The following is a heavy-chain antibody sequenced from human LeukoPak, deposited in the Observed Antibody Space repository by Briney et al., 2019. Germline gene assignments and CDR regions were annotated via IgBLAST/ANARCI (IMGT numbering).Heavy chain of an antibody. CDR2: IYYSGST. D-gene: IGHD3-22*01. Sequence: SQTLSFTCTVSGGSISSDDYYWSWIRQPPGKGLEWIGYIYYSGSTNYNPSLKSRVTISVDTSKNQFSLKLSSVTAADTAVYYCARAYYYDSSGSTHWYFDLWGRGTLVTVSS. J-gene: IGHJ2*01. CDR3: ARAYYYDSSGSTHWYFDL. V-gene: IGHV4-61*08. CDR1: GGSISSDDYY.